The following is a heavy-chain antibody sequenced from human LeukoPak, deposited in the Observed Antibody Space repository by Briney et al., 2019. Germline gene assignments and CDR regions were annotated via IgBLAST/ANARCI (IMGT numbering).Heavy chain of an antibody. J-gene: IGHJ5*02. CDR3: ARSQGGNTLWFDP. Sequence: ASVKVSCKASGYTFTSYYMHWVRQAPGQGLEWMGIINTSGGSTTYAQKFQGRVSMTRDTSTSTVFLEVSSLRSEDTAVYYCARSQGGNTLWFDPWGQGTLVTVSS. V-gene: IGHV1-46*01. CDR1: GYTFTSYY. CDR2: INTSGGST. D-gene: IGHD4-23*01.